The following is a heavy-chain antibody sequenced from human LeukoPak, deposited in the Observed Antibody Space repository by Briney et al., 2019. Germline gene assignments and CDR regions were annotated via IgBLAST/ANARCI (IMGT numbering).Heavy chain of an antibody. CDR1: GFTFSTYW. V-gene: IGHV3-74*01. J-gene: IGHJ4*02. D-gene: IGHD6-6*01. Sequence: PGGSLRLSCAASGFTFSTYWMHWVRQAPGKGLVWVSRISSDGSSTRYADSVKGQFTISRDNAKNTLYLQMNSLRAEDTAVYYCAGGSSSSLDYWGQGTLVTVSS. CDR3: AGGSSSSLDY. CDR2: ISSDGSST.